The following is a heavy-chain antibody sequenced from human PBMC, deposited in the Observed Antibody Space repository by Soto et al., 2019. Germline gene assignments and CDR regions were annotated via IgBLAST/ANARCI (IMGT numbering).Heavy chain of an antibody. CDR1: GFTFSSYS. D-gene: IGHD6-6*01. CDR2: ISSSSSYI. Sequence: EVQLVESGGGLVKPGGSLRLSCAASGFTFSSYSMNWVRQAPGKGLEWVSSISSSSSYIYYADSVKGRFTISRDNAKNSLYLQMNSLRAEDKTVDYCARDLYSSSARYFDYWGQGTLVTVSS. J-gene: IGHJ4*02. V-gene: IGHV3-21*01. CDR3: ARDLYSSSARYFDY.